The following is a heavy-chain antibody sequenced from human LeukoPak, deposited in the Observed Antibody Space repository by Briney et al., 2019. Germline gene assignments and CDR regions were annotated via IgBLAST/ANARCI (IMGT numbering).Heavy chain of an antibody. Sequence: GASVKVSCKASGGTFSSYAISWVRQAPGQRLEWMGRIIPIFGTANYAQKFQGRVTITADKSTSTAYMELSSLRSEDTAVYYCARDSGYAILGYFDYWGQGTLVTVSS. CDR1: GGTFSSYA. CDR2: IIPIFGTA. V-gene: IGHV1-69*06. J-gene: IGHJ4*02. CDR3: ARDSGYAILGYFDY. D-gene: IGHD5-12*01.